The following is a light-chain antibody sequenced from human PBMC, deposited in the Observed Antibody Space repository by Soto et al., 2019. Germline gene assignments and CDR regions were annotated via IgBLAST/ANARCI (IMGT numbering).Light chain of an antibody. CDR1: QSVSRH. J-gene: IGKJ1*01. Sequence: EIVLTQSPATLSLSPGERAPLSCRASQSVSRHLAWYQQKPGQAPRLLIYDASNRATGIPARFSGSGSGTEFTLTVSSLQPDDFATYYCHQYHNFPRTFGQGTKVDI. CDR3: HQYHNFPRT. CDR2: DAS. V-gene: IGKV3-11*01.